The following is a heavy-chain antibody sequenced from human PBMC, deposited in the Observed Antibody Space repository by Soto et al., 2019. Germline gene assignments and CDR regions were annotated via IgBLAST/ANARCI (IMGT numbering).Heavy chain of an antibody. CDR3: ARDSDLRGGAFDI. CDR1: GGSISSGGYY. CDR2: SYDSASN. V-gene: IGHV4-31*03. J-gene: IGHJ3*02. Sequence: PSETLSLTCTVSGGSISSGGYYWGWISQQRGKGLEWSGYSYDSASNYYFPSLKGRVTISVDMSKNHFSLKVSAVTAGARAVYYCARDSDLRGGAFDIWGQGTMVTVSS. D-gene: IGHD3-10*01.